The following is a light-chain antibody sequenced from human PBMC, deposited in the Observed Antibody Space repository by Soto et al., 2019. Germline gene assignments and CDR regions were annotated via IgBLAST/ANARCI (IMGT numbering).Light chain of an antibody. J-gene: IGKJ2*01. CDR1: QSISSNY. Sequence: PGERATLSCRASQSISSNYLAWYQQKPGQAPRLLIYGASSRATGIPDRFSGSGSGTDFTLTISRLEPEDFAVFYCQQYDASPYTFGQGTKVDIK. V-gene: IGKV3-20*01. CDR2: GAS. CDR3: QQYDASPYT.